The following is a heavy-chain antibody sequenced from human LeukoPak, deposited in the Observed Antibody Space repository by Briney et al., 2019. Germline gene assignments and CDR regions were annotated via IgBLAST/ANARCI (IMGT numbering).Heavy chain of an antibody. CDR3: ARAGGEDYYYYGMDV. V-gene: IGHV1-46*01. Sequence: ASVKVSCKASGYTFTSYYMHWVRQAPGQGLEWMGIINPSGGSTSYAQKFQGRVTMTRDMSTSTVYMELSSLRSEDTAVYYCARAGGEDYYYYGMDVWGQGTTVTVSS. CDR2: INPSGGST. D-gene: IGHD2-21*01. J-gene: IGHJ6*02. CDR1: GYTFTSYY.